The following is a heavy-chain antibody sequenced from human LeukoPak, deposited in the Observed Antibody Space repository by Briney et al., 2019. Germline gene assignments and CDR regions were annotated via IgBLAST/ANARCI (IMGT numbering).Heavy chain of an antibody. CDR2: IIPIFGTA. D-gene: IGHD3-16*02. V-gene: IGHV1-69*05. CDR3: ARGLSDYDYVWGSYRYTD. CDR1: GGTFSSYA. J-gene: IGHJ4*02. Sequence: SVKVSCKASGGTFSSYAISWVRQAPGQGLEWMGGIIPIFGTANYAQQFQGRVTITTDESTSTAYMELSSLRSEDTAVYYCARGLSDYDYVWGSYRYTDWGQGTLVTVSS.